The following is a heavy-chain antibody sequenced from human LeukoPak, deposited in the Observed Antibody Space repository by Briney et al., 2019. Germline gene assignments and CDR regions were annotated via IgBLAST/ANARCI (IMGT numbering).Heavy chain of an antibody. D-gene: IGHD2-2*01. CDR3: ASHCSSTSCRYYYYMDV. CDR1: GFTFSNFI. CDR2: ISSSSSYI. V-gene: IGHV3-21*01. Sequence: PGGSLRLSCAASGFTFSNFIMNWVRQAPGKGLEWVSSISSSSSYIYYADSVKGRFTISRDNAKNSLYLQMNSLRAEDTAVYYCASHCSSTSCRYYYYMDVWGKGTTVTVSS. J-gene: IGHJ6*03.